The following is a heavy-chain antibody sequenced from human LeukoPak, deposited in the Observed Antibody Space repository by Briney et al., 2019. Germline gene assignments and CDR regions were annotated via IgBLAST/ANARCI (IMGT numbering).Heavy chain of an antibody. D-gene: IGHD1-26*01. CDR2: ISAYNGNT. J-gene: IGHJ4*02. CDR3: ARVNQWELLNY. V-gene: IGHV1-18*01. Sequence: ASVKVSCKASGYTFTSYGISWVRQAPGQGLEWMGWISAYNGNTNYAQKFQGRVTITADKSTSTAYMEPSSLRSEDTAVYYCARVNQWELLNYWGQGTLVTVSS. CDR1: GYTFTSYG.